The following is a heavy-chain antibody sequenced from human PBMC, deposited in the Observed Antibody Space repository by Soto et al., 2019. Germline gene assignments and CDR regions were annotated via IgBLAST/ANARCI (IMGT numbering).Heavy chain of an antibody. D-gene: IGHD3-3*01. V-gene: IGHV3-23*01. J-gene: IGHJ4*02. Sequence: PGGSLRLSCAASGFTFSSYAMSWVRQAPGKGLEWVSAISGSGGSTYYADSVKGRFTISRDNSKNTLYLQMNSLRAEDTAVYYCARFLEWLLLSYFDYWGQGTLVTVS. CDR2: ISGSGGST. CDR3: ARFLEWLLLSYFDY. CDR1: GFTFSSYA.